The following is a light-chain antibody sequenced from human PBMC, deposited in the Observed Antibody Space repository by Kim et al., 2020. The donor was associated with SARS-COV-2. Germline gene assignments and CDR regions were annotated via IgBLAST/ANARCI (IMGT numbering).Light chain of an antibody. CDR3: AVWDDSLDGWV. CDR2: KKN. Sequence: GQRLSVTWCGTTSNRGKNDVSWDQQFPGTAPKLLIFKKNQRPSGAPDRFSGSKSGTSASLAISGLRSEDEADYYCAVWDDSLDGWVFGGGTQLTVL. CDR1: TSNRGKND. V-gene: IGLV1-47*01. J-gene: IGLJ3*02.